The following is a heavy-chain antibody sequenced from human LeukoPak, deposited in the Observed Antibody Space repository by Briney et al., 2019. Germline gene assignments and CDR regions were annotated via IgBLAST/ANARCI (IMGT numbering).Heavy chain of an antibody. Sequence: PGGSLRLSCAASGFTFDDYAMHWVRQAPGKGLEWVSGISWNSGSIGYADSVKGRFTISRDNAKNSLYLQMNSLRAEDTALYYCAKDISPPTLYDILTGYSPDAFDIWGQGTMVTVSS. CDR3: AKDISPPTLYDILTGYSPDAFDI. V-gene: IGHV3-9*01. CDR2: ISWNSGSI. CDR1: GFTFDDYA. J-gene: IGHJ3*02. D-gene: IGHD3-9*01.